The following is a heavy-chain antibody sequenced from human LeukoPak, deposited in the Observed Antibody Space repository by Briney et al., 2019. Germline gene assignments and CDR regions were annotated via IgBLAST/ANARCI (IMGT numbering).Heavy chain of an antibody. CDR3: ARRHDYGDF. CDR2: ISSSSSTI. Sequence: GGSLRLSCAASRFSFSSYTMNWVRQAPGKGLEWVSYISSSSSTISYADSVKGRFTISRDNAKNSLYLQMNSLRDEDTAVYYCARRHDYGDFWGQGTLVTVSS. V-gene: IGHV3-48*02. CDR1: RFSFSSYT. J-gene: IGHJ4*02.